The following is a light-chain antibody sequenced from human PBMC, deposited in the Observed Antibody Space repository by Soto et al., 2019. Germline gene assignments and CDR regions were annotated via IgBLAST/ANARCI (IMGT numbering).Light chain of an antibody. V-gene: IGKV1-9*01. CDR1: QGISSY. J-gene: IGKJ5*01. CDR2: AAS. Sequence: DIQLTQSPSFLSASVGDRVTITCRASQGISSYLALYQQKAGKAPKLLIYAASTLQSGVPSRFSGSGSGTEFTLTISSLQPADFAVYYCQQYNNWPPITFGQGTRLEIK. CDR3: QQYNNWPPIT.